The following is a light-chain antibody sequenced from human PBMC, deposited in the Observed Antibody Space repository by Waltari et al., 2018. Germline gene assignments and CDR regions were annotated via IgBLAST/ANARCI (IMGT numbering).Light chain of an antibody. V-gene: IGLV4-69*01. CDR3: QAWGTGTKRE. CDR1: SGHSSYA. Sequence: QVVLTQSPSASASLGASVKLTCTLSSGHSSYAIAWHHPQPEKGPRYLMKLNSDGSHSRGDGIPDRFSGSSSGAERYLTISRLQSEDEADYFCQAWGTGTKREFGGGTKLTVL. CDR2: LNSDGSH. J-gene: IGLJ2*01.